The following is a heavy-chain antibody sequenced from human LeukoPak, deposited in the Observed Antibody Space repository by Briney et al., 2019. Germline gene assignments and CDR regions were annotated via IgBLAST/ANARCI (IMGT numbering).Heavy chain of an antibody. CDR1: GFTFSTYA. CDR3: ARGIAVAGTRHDY. J-gene: IGHJ4*02. Sequence: GGSLRLSCVGSGFTFSTYAMSWVRQAPGKGLEWVSSISSSSSYIYYADSVKGRFTISRDNAKNSLYLQMNSLRAEDTAVYYCARGIAVAGTRHDYWGQGTLVTVSS. V-gene: IGHV3-21*01. D-gene: IGHD6-19*01. CDR2: ISSSSSYI.